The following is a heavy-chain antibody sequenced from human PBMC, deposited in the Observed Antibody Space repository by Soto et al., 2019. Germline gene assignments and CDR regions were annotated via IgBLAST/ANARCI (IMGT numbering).Heavy chain of an antibody. J-gene: IGHJ5*02. CDR3: AKVAGYCSSTSCYGSWFDP. CDR1: GFTFSSYG. V-gene: IGHV3-30*18. D-gene: IGHD2-2*01. CDR2: ISYDGSNK. Sequence: GGSLRLSCAASGFTFSSYGMHWVRQAPGKGLEWVAVISYDGSNKYYADSVKGRFTISRDNSKNTLYLQMNSLRAEDTAVYYCAKVAGYCSSTSCYGSWFDPWGQGTLVTVSS.